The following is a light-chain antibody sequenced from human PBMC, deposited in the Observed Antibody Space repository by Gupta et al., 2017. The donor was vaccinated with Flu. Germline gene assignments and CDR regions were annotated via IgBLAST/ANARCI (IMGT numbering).Light chain of an antibody. CDR3: QQRSNWPPLT. Sequence: EIVLTQSPATLSLSPGERATLSCRASQSVSSYLAWYQQKPGQAPRLLIYDASNRDTGIPARFSGSGFGKDFTLTISSREQEDFAVYYCQQRSNWPPLTFGGGTKVDIK. J-gene: IGKJ4*01. CDR1: QSVSSY. CDR2: DAS. V-gene: IGKV3-11*01.